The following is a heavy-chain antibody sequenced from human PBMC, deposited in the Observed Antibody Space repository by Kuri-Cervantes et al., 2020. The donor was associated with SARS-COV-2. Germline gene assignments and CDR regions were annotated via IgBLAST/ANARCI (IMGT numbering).Heavy chain of an antibody. V-gene: IGHV3-15*01. CDR2: IKSKTDGGTT. Sequence: GGSLRLSCAASGFTFSNAWMSWVRKAPGKWLEWVGRIKSKTDGGTTDYAEPVKGRFTISRDDSKNTLYLQMNSLKTEDTAVYYCTTVRGGSGSYGAYYYYYYGMDVWGQGTTVTVSS. D-gene: IGHD3-10*01. J-gene: IGHJ6*02. CDR3: TTVRGGSGSYGAYYYYYYGMDV. CDR1: GFTFSNAW.